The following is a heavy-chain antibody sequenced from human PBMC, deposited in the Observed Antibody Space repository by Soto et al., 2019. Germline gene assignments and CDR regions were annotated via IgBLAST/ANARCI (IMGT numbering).Heavy chain of an antibody. CDR1: GFTFSSYG. CDR3: AKDPAPRYYDFRPGRIYYGMDV. V-gene: IGHV3-30*18. D-gene: IGHD3-3*01. J-gene: IGHJ6*02. CDR2: ISYDGSNK. Sequence: LRLSCAASGFTFSSYGMHWVRQAPGKGLEWVAVISYDGSNKYYADSVKGRFTISRDNSKNTLYLQMNSLRAEDTAVYYCAKDPAPRYYDFRPGRIYYGMDVWGQGTTVTVSS.